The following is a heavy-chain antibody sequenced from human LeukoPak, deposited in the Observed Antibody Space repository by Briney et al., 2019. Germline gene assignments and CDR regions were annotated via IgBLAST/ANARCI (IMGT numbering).Heavy chain of an antibody. CDR1: GFTFSTST. V-gene: IGHV3-21*01. CDR2: ISSSNDYI. CDR3: VRIPNSAGFPNWFDP. J-gene: IGHJ5*02. D-gene: IGHD6-19*01. Sequence: GGSLRLSCAASGFTFSTSTMNWVRQAPGTGLALVSSISSSNDYIYYADSVKGRFTISRDNAKNSLYLQMNSLRAEDTAVYYCVRIPNSAGFPNWFDPWGQGTLVTVSS.